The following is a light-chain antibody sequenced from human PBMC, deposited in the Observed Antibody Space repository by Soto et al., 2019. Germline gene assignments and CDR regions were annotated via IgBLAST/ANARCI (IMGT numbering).Light chain of an antibody. CDR2: EVN. CDR3: SSYAGSSNV. CDR1: SSDVGGYNY. J-gene: IGLJ1*01. Sequence: QSALTQPPSASGSPGQSVAISCTGTSSDVGGYNYVSWYQQHPGKAPKLMIYEVNKRPPGVPDRFSGSKSGNTASLTVSGLQAEDEADYYCSSYAGSSNVFGTGTKVTV. V-gene: IGLV2-8*01.